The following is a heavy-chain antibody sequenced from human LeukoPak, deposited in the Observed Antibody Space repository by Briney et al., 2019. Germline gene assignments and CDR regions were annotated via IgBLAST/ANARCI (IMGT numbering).Heavy chain of an antibody. D-gene: IGHD6-13*01. Sequence: GGSLRLSCTVSGFTFSDYYMSWVRQAPGKGLEWVSSISSSSTYIYYADSLKGRFTISRDNAENSLYLQMNSLRAEDTAVYYCARAKAAAGPSQYWGQGTLVTVSS. CDR2: ISSSSTYI. V-gene: IGHV3-21*01. J-gene: IGHJ4*02. CDR3: ARAKAAAGPSQY. CDR1: GFTFSDYY.